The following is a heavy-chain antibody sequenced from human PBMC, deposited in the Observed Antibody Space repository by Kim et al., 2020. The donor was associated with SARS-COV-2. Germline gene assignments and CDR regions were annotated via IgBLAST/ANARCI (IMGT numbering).Heavy chain of an antibody. J-gene: IGHJ4*02. Sequence: NYNPPLKSRVTISVETSKYRLSLKLTSVTAADTAVYYCASATQWLVYNSWGQGTLVTVSS. V-gene: IGHV4-59*01. D-gene: IGHD6-19*01. CDR3: ASATQWLVYNS.